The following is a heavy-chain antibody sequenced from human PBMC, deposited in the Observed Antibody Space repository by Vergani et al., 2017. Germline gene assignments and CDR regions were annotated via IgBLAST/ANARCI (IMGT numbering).Heavy chain of an antibody. CDR2: IYYSGST. CDR3: ARSRSPYYGGNDY. CDR1: GGSISSYY. J-gene: IGHJ4*02. Sequence: QVQLQESGPGLVKPSETLSLTCTVSGGSISSYYWSWIRQPPGKGLEWIGYIYYSGSTNYNPSLKSRVTISVDTSKNQFPLKLSSVTAADTALYYCARSRSPYYGGNDYWGQGTLVTVSS. V-gene: IGHV4-59*01. D-gene: IGHD4-23*01.